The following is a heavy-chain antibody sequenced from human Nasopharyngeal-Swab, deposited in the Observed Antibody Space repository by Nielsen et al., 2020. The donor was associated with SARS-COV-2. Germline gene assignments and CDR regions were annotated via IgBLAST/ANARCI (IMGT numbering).Heavy chain of an antibody. V-gene: IGHV4-30-2*03. CDR2: IYHSGST. CDR1: GGSISSGGYS. CDR3: ARPRPLQQLVPWYFDY. Sequence: SQTLSLTCAVSGGSISSGGYSWSWIRQPPGKGLEWIGYIYHSGSTYYNPSLKSRVTISVDTSKNQFSLKLSSVTAADTAVYYCARPRPLQQLVPWYFDYWGQGTLVTVSS. D-gene: IGHD6-13*01. J-gene: IGHJ4*02.